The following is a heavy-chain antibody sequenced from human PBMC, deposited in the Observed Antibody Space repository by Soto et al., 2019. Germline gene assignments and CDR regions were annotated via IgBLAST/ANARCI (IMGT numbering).Heavy chain of an antibody. J-gene: IGHJ6*02. CDR1: GYTFTDYY. V-gene: IGHV1-2*04. Sequence: QVQLVQSGAEVKKPGASVKVSCKASGYTFTDYYMHWVRQAPGQGLEWMGRINPKSGDTKYAEKFQAWVTMTRDTSISTAYMEVTRLRSDDTAVYYCARVNGDAPPRGMDVWGQGNTVTVSS. D-gene: IGHD2-21*02. CDR2: INPKSGDT. CDR3: ARVNGDAPPRGMDV.